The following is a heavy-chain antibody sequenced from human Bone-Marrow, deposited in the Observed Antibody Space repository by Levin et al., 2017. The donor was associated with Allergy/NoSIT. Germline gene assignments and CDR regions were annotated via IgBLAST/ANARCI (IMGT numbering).Heavy chain of an antibody. CDR3: ARAPGWGTMVQGVNWGWFDP. Sequence: PGESLKISCKASGGTFSSYAISWVRQAPGQGLEWMGGIIPIFGTANYAQKFQGRVTITADKSTSTAYMELSSLRSEDTAVYYCARAPGWGTMVQGVNWGWFDPWGQGTLVTVSS. J-gene: IGHJ5*02. CDR2: IIPIFGTA. D-gene: IGHD3-10*01. CDR1: GGTFSSYA. V-gene: IGHV1-69*06.